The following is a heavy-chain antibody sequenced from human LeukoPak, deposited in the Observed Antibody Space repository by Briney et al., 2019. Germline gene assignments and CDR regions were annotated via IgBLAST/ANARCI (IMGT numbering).Heavy chain of an antibody. CDR1: GYTFTGYY. CDR2: INPNSGGT. CDR3: ARVDGYPLFDY. D-gene: IGHD3-9*01. J-gene: IGHJ4*02. V-gene: IGHV1-2*02. Sequence: ASVKVSCKASGYTFTGYYMHWVRQAPGQGLEWMGWINPNSGGTNYAQKVQGRVTMTRDTSISTAYMELSRLRSDDTAVYYCARVDGYPLFDYWGQGTLVTVSS.